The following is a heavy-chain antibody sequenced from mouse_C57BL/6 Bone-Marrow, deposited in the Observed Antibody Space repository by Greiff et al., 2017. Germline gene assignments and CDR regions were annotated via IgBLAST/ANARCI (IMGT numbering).Heavy chain of an antibody. J-gene: IGHJ3*01. Sequence: EVKVVESGGGLVQPGGSLKLSCAASGFTFSDYYMYWVRQTPEKRLEWVAYISNGGGSTYYPDTVKGRFTISRDNAKNTLYLQMSRLKSEDTAMYYCARDGNGFAYWGQGTLVTVSA. V-gene: IGHV5-12*01. CDR3: ARDGNGFAY. D-gene: IGHD2-1*01. CDR2: ISNGGGST. CDR1: GFTFSDYY.